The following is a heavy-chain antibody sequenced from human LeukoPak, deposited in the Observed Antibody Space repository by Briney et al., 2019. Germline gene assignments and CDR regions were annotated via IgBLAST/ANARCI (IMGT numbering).Heavy chain of an antibody. Sequence: GGSLRLSCAASGFTFSSYAMSWVRPALGKGLEWVSAISGSGGSTYYADSVKGRFTISRDNSKNTLYLQMNSLRAEDTAVYYCAKEEQLVRFNWFDPWGQGTLVTVSS. CDR3: AKEEQLVRFNWFDP. J-gene: IGHJ5*02. CDR1: GFTFSSYA. D-gene: IGHD6-13*01. V-gene: IGHV3-23*01. CDR2: ISGSGGST.